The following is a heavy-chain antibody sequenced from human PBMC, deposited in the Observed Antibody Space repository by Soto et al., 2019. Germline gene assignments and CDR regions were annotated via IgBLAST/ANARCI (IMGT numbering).Heavy chain of an antibody. CDR2: ISSGGSTI. CDR1: GFTFSDYY. V-gene: IGHV3-11*01. J-gene: IGHJ4*02. CDR3: ARGQQWLASDY. Sequence: GGSLRLPCAASGFTFSDYYMSWIRQAPGKGLEWVSYISSGGSTIYYADSVKGRFTISRDNAKNSLYLQMNSLRAEDTAVYYCARGQQWLASDYWGQGTLVTVSS. D-gene: IGHD6-19*01.